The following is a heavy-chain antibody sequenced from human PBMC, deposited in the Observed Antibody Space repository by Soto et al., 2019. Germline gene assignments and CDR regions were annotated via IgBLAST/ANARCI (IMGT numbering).Heavy chain of an antibody. D-gene: IGHD3-10*01. V-gene: IGHV3-15*01. CDR1: GFTFSNAW. CDR3: TTSYVLLVTDAFDI. Sequence: GGSLRLSCAASGFTFSNAWMSWVRQAPGKGLEWVGRIKSKTDGGTTDYAAPVKGRFTISRDDSKNTLYLQMNSLKTEDTAVYYCTTSYVLLVTDAFDIWGQGTMVTVSS. J-gene: IGHJ3*02. CDR2: IKSKTDGGTT.